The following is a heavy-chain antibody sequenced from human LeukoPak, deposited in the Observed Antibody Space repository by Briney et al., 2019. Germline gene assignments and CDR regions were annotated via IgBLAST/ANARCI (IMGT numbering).Heavy chain of an antibody. D-gene: IGHD3-10*01. J-gene: IGHJ4*02. CDR1: GFTFSSYA. Sequence: PGGSLRLSCSASGFTFSSYAMHWVRQAPGKGLEYVSAISSNGGSTYYADSVKGRFTISRDNSKNTLYLQMNSLRAEDTAVYYCAKVIWFGELFFDYWGQGTLVTVSS. CDR2: ISSNGGST. CDR3: AKVIWFGELFFDY. V-gene: IGHV3-64*04.